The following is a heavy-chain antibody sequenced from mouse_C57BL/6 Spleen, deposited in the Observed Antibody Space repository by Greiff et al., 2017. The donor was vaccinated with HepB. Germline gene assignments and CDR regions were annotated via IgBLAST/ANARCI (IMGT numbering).Heavy chain of an antibody. D-gene: IGHD4-1*01. V-gene: IGHV2-9-1*01. CDR2: IWTGGGT. CDR3: ARNAGLTGLHFDY. J-gene: IGHJ2*01. Sequence: VKLMESGPGLVAPSQSLSITCTVSGFSLTSYAISWVRQPPGKGLEWLGVIWTGGGTNYNTALKSRLSISKDNSKSQVFLKMNSLQTDDTARYYCARNAGLTGLHFDYWGQGTTLTVSS. CDR1: GFSLTSYA.